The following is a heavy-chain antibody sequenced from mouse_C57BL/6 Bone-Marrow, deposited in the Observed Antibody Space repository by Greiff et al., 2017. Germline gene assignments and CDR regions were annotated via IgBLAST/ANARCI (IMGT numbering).Heavy chain of an antibody. CDR2: IDPENGDT. Sequence: VQLKQSGAELVRPGASVKLSCTASGFNIKDDYMHWVKQRPEQGLEWIGWIDPENGDTEYASKFQGKATITADTSSNTAYLQLSSLTSEDTAVYYCTCDCYWYFDVWGTGTTVTVSS. D-gene: IGHD2-4*01. CDR3: TCDCYWYFDV. J-gene: IGHJ1*03. CDR1: GFNIKDDY. V-gene: IGHV14-4*01.